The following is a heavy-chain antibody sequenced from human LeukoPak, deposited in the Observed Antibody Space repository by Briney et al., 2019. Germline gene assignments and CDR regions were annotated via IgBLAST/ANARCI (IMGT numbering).Heavy chain of an antibody. CDR1: GGTFSSHA. V-gene: IGHV1-69*05. D-gene: IGHD3-16*01. Sequence: GASVKVSCKASGGTFSSHAISWVRQAPGQGLEWMGRIIPIFGTANYAQKFQGRVTITTDESTSTAYMELSSLRSEDTAVYYCASDGLGWFDPWGQGTLATVSS. CDR2: IIPIFGTA. CDR3: ASDGLGWFDP. J-gene: IGHJ5*02.